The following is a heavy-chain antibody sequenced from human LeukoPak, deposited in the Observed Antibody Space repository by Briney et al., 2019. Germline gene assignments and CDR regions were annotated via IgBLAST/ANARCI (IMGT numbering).Heavy chain of an antibody. V-gene: IGHV3-23*01. Sequence: PGGSLRLSCAASGFTFSSYAMSWVRQAPGKGLEWVSAISGSGGSTYYADSVKGRFTVSRDYAKNTLFLQMNNLRTEDTALYFCATARNFRFEYWGQGSLVIVSA. CDR3: ATARNFRFEY. J-gene: IGHJ4*02. CDR1: GFTFSSYA. D-gene: IGHD1-7*01. CDR2: ISGSGGST.